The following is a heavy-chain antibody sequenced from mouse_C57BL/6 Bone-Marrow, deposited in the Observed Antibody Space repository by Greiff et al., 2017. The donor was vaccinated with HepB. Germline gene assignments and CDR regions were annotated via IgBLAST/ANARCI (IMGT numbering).Heavy chain of an antibody. CDR3: ARKGSSYRYWYFDV. CDR2: IDPSDSYT. V-gene: IGHV1-69*01. D-gene: IGHD1-1*01. Sequence: VQLQQPGAELVMPGASVKLSCKASGYTFTSYWMHWVKQRPGQGLEWIGEIDPSDSYTNYNQKFKGKSTLTVDKSSSTAYMQLSSLTSEDSAVYYCARKGSSYRYWYFDVWGTGTTVTVSS. J-gene: IGHJ1*03. CDR1: GYTFTSYW.